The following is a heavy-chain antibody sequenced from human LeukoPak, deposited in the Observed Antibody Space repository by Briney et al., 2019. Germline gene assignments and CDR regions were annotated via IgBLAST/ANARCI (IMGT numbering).Heavy chain of an antibody. CDR1: GYTFTSYG. J-gene: IGHJ4*02. D-gene: IGHD3-22*01. Sequence: ASVKVSCKASGYTFTSYGISWVRQAPGQGLEWMGWISTNHGNTNYAQKLQGRVTMTTETSTSTAYMELRSLRSDDMAVYYCARDQRPGTSGYSPFDYWGQGTLVTVSS. CDR2: ISTNHGNT. CDR3: ARDQRPGTSGYSPFDY. V-gene: IGHV1-18*03.